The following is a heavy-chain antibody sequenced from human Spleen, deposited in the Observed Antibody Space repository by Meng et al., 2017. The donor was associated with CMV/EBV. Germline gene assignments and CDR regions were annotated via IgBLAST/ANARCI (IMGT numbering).Heavy chain of an antibody. CDR1: GGSFSGYY. CDR2: INHSGST. CDR3: ARGNYYDSSGYYYFDY. D-gene: IGHD3-22*01. V-gene: IGHV4-34*01. Sequence: VRIRQWGVGLLTPSESISLRCAVYGGSFSGYYGSWIRQPPGKGLEWIGEINHSGSTNYNPSLKSRVTISVDTSKNQFSLKLSSVTAADTAVYYCARGNYYDSSGYYYFDYWGQGTLVTVSS. J-gene: IGHJ4*02.